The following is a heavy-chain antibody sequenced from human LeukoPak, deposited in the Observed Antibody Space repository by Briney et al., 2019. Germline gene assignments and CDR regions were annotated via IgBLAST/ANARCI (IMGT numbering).Heavy chain of an antibody. D-gene: IGHD3-10*01. CDR2: IYPGDSDT. Sequence: GESLKISCKGSGYSFTSYWIGWVRQMPGKGLEWMGIIYPGDSDTRYSPSFQGQVTISADKSISTAYLQWSSLKASGTAMYYCARVYGSGSYYNGFDYWGQGTLVTVSS. CDR3: ARVYGSGSYYNGFDY. V-gene: IGHV5-51*01. J-gene: IGHJ4*02. CDR1: GYSFTSYW.